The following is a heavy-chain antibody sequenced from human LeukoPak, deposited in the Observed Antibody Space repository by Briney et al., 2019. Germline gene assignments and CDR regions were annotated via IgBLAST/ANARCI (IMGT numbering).Heavy chain of an antibody. D-gene: IGHD3-22*01. CDR1: GYTFTGYY. CDR3: AREGTYYYDSSGYYYDY. CDR2: INPNSGGT. V-gene: IGHV1-2*04. J-gene: IGHJ4*02. Sequence: ASVKVSCKASGYTFTGYYMHWVRQAPGQGLEWMGWINPNSGGTNYAQKFQGWVTMTRDTSISTAYMELSRLRSDDTAVYYCAREGTYYYDSSGYYYDYWGQGTLVTVSS.